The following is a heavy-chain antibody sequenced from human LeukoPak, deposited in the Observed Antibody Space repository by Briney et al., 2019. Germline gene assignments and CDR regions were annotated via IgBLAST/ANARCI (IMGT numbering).Heavy chain of an antibody. V-gene: IGHV3-21*01. CDR1: GFTFSSYS. CDR2: ISSSSSYI. D-gene: IGHD1-26*01. J-gene: IGHJ6*03. CDR3: ARDPYSGSYGADYYYYMDV. Sequence: PGGSLRLSCAASGFTFSSYSMNWVRQAPGKGLEWVSSISSSSSYIYYADSVKGRFTISRDNAKNSLYLQMNSLRAEDTAVYYCARDPYSGSYGADYYYYMDVWGKGTTV.